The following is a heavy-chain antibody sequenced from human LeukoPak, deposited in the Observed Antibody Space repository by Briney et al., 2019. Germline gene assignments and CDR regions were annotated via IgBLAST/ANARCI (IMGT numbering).Heavy chain of an antibody. J-gene: IGHJ5*02. D-gene: IGHD2-15*01. Sequence: GASVKVSCKASGYTFTGYYMHWVRQAPGQGLEWMGWINPNSGGTNYAQKFQGRVTMTRDTSISTAYMELSRLRSDDTAVYYCARKSGVAATSPYNWFDPWGQGTLVTVSS. V-gene: IGHV1-2*02. CDR2: INPNSGGT. CDR3: ARKSGVAATSPYNWFDP. CDR1: GYTFTGYY.